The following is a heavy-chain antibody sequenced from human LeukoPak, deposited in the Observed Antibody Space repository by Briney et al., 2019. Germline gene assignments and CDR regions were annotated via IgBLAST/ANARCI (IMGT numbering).Heavy chain of an antibody. CDR2: ISSNGGST. CDR3: AREGIGMVAKNQPFDY. CDR1: GFTFSSYA. Sequence: GGSLRLSCAASGFTFSSYAMHWVRQAPGNGLEYVSAISSNGGSTYYANSVKGRFTISRDNSKNTLYLQMGSLRAEDMAVYYCAREGIGMVAKNQPFDYWGQGTLVTVSS. V-gene: IGHV3-64*01. J-gene: IGHJ4*02. D-gene: IGHD5-12*01.